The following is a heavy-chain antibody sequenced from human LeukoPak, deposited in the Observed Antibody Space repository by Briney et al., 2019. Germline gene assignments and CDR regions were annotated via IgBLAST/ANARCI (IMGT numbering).Heavy chain of an antibody. CDR1: GFTFSNHV. Sequence: PGRSLRLSCAASGFTFSNHVMHWVRQAPGKGLEWVAVIWYDGSNKYYADSVKGRFTISRDNSKTTLYLQMNSLGAEDTAVYYCARYRDGYRVVDYWGQGTLVTVSS. J-gene: IGHJ4*02. V-gene: IGHV3-33*01. CDR3: ARYRDGYRVVDY. D-gene: IGHD5-24*01. CDR2: IWYDGSNK.